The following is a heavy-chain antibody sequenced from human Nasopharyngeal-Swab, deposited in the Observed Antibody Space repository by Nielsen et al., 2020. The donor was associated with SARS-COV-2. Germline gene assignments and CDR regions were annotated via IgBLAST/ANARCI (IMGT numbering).Heavy chain of an antibody. CDR1: GFTFNNYN. D-gene: IGHD3-3*01. CDR2: VSYDGSNK. J-gene: IGHJ4*02. Sequence: GESLKISCAASGFTFNNYNFNWVRQAPGKGLEWVAVVSYDGSNKYCADSVKGRFTISRDNSKNSLYLQINSLRVEDTAMYYCARDTYHFWSGYRYFDSWGQGTLVTVSS. V-gene: IGHV3-30*03. CDR3: ARDTYHFWSGYRYFDS.